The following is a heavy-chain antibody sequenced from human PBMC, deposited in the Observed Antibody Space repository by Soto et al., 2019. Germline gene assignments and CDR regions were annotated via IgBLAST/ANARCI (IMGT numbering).Heavy chain of an antibody. J-gene: IGHJ5*02. Sequence: ASVKVYCKTSGYTFSNDYINWVRQAPGQGLEWVGVINPNGGTTMYAQKFQGRVNMTRDTSTNTIYMTLSSLRSEDTTLYYCARDEGFCSGGSCTGWFDPWGQGTLVTVSS. D-gene: IGHD2-15*01. V-gene: IGHV1-46*01. CDR2: INPNGGTT. CDR3: ARDEGFCSGGSCTGWFDP. CDR1: GYTFSNDY.